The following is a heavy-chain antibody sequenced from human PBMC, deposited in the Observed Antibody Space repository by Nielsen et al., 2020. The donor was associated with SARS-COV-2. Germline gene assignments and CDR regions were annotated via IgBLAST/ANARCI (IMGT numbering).Heavy chain of an antibody. J-gene: IGHJ6*02. D-gene: IGHD3-3*01. CDR2: VKEDGSEM. V-gene: IGHV3-7*01. Sequence: WIRQPPGKGLEWVANVKEDGSEMYYVDSLKGRFTISRDNAKNSLYLQMNSLRAEDTAVYYCARPANDFWSGYYAGSYYYGMDVWGQGTTVTVSS. CDR3: ARPANDFWSGYYAGSYYYGMDV.